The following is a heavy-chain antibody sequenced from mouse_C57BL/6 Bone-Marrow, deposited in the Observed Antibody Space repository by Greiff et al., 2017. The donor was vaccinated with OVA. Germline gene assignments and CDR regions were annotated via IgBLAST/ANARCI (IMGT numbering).Heavy chain of an antibody. Sequence: AQLQQSGPELVKPGASVKISCKASGYSFTSYYIHWVKQRPGQGLEWIGWIYPGSGNTKYNEKFKGKATLTADTSTSTAYMQLSSLTSEDSAVYYCARRLLFAYWGQGTLVSVSA. V-gene: IGHV1-66*01. J-gene: IGHJ3*01. CDR1: GYSFTSYY. CDR3: ARRLLFAY. CDR2: IYPGSGNT.